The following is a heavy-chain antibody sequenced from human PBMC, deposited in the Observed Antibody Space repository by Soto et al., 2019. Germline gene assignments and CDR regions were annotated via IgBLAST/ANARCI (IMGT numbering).Heavy chain of an antibody. D-gene: IGHD3-10*01. Sequence: GGSLRLSCAASGFTVSSNYMSWVRQAPGKGLEWVSVIYSGGSTYYADSVKGRFTISRDNSKNTLYLQMNSLRAEDTAVYYCARASAWAGSYLKTYYYYYMDVWGKGTTVTVSS. J-gene: IGHJ6*03. CDR2: IYSGGST. V-gene: IGHV3-66*01. CDR1: GFTVSSNY. CDR3: ARASAWAGSYLKTYYYYYMDV.